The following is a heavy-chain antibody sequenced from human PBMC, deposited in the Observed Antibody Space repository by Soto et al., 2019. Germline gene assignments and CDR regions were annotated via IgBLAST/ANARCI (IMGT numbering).Heavy chain of an antibody. Sequence: QVQLVQSGAEVKKPGSSVKVSCKASGGTFSSYTISWVRQAPGQGLEWMGRIIPILGIANYAQKFQGRVTITADKSTSTAYMELSSLRSEDTAVYYCARVPTIVVVPAAQGRAFDIWGQGTMVTVSS. CDR3: ARVPTIVVVPAAQGRAFDI. V-gene: IGHV1-69*02. CDR1: GGTFSSYT. CDR2: IIPILGIA. J-gene: IGHJ3*02. D-gene: IGHD2-2*01.